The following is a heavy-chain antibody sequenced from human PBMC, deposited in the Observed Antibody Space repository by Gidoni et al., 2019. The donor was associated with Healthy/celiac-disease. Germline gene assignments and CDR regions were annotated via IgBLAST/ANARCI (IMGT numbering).Heavy chain of an antibody. CDR3: AREYSSSSRNYYFDY. CDR2: IYYSGST. V-gene: IGHV4-59*01. D-gene: IGHD6-6*01. J-gene: IGHJ4*02. CDR1: GGSISSYY. Sequence: QLQLQESGPGLVKPSETLSLTCTVPGGSISSYYWSWIRQPPGKGLEWIGYIYYSGSTNYNPSLKSRVTISVDTSKNQFSLKLSSVTAADTAVYYCAREYSSSSRNYYFDYWGQGTLVTVSS.